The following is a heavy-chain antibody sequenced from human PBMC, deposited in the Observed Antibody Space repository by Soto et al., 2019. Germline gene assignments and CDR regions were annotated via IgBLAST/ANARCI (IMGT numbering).Heavy chain of an antibody. CDR2: IYYSGNT. CDR1: GGSTSSDNY. CDR3: AREGGESSDGLYYFDS. Sequence: SETLSLTCTVSGGSTSSDNYWSWIRQPPGKGLEWIGHIYYSGNTDYNPSLKSRLAISIDTSKNQFSLKLSSVTAADTAVYFCAREGGESSDGLYYFDSWGQGSMVTVSS. J-gene: IGHJ4*02. V-gene: IGHV4-30-4*01. D-gene: IGHD3-16*01.